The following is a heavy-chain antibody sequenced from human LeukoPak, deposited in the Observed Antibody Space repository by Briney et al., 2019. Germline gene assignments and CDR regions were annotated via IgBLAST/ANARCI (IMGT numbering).Heavy chain of an antibody. J-gene: IGHJ5*01. CDR3: AGGHCGGNENWFDA. D-gene: IGHD4-23*01. V-gene: IGHV3-11*01. Sequence: SLRLSCAASGFTSTDYYMSCIRQAPGKGLEWVSYISSSGSTIYYADSVKGRFTISRDNAKNSLYLHINRLIAQDTAVSSCAGGHCGGNENWFDAWGKGTLVTVSS. CDR2: ISSSGSTI. CDR1: GFTSTDYY.